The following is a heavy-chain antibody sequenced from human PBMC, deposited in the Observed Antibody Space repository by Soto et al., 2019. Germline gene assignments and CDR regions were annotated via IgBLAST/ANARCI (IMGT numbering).Heavy chain of an antibody. V-gene: IGHV1-46*01. D-gene: IGHD2-2*01. Sequence: QVQLVQSGAEVKQPGASVKISCTSSGYMFSNYFFHWVRLAPGQGLQWMGIYNPSFCSTGNAQKFEGSGTMSHATSPSTVYIEVRSLRVEDTGVYFCARGGSVVLVPEDKHVDQYGMDLWGQGTTVIVS. CDR3: ARGGSVVLVPEDKHVDQYGMDL. CDR2: YNPSFCST. CDR1: GYMFSNYF. J-gene: IGHJ6*02.